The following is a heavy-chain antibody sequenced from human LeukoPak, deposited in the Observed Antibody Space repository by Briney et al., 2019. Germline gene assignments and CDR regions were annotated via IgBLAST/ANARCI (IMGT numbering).Heavy chain of an antibody. CDR1: GDSLSSYY. D-gene: IGHD2-21*02. V-gene: IGHV4-59*08. CDR3: ARRWVTRYYFDY. CDR2: NSYTGST. J-gene: IGHJ4*02. Sequence: PSETLSLTCTVSGDSLSSYYWSWIWQPPGKGLEWIGYNSYTGSTNYNPSLKRRVTISVDTSKNQFSLRLSSVTAADTAVYYCARRWVTRYYFDYWGQGTLVTVSS.